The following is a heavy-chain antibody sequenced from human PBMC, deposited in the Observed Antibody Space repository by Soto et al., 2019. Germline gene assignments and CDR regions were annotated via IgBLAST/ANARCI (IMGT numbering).Heavy chain of an antibody. CDR2: IYYSGST. CDR1: GGSISSGGYY. Sequence: QVQLQESGPGLVKPSQTLSLTCTVSGGSISSGGYYWSWIRQHPGKGLEWIGYIYYSGSTYYNPCLKRRVSVAVDASQNQCALELSSVTAAETAMYYCARGVIHWGQGTLVTVSS. D-gene: IGHD4-4*01. J-gene: IGHJ4*02. V-gene: IGHV4-31*03. CDR3: ARGVIH.